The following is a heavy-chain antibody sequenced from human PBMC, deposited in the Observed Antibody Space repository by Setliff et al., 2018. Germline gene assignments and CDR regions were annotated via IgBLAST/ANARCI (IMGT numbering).Heavy chain of an antibody. D-gene: IGHD3-3*01. CDR2: ISGSGSTI. CDR1: ALTFSRYW. J-gene: IGHJ5*02. Sequence: GGSLRLSCAASALTFSRYWMKWVRQAPGKGLGWISYISGSGSTIYYADPVKGRFTISKDNAKNSLSLQMNGLRAEDTSVYYCGRDVFDFRTGQGGPWGQGTRVTVSS. V-gene: IGHV3-48*04. CDR3: GRDVFDFRTGQGGP.